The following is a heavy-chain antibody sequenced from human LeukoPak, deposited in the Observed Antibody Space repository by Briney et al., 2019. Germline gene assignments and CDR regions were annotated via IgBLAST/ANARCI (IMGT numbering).Heavy chain of an antibody. CDR3: AREIRFGELRRAYYGMDV. V-gene: IGHV3-30*03. D-gene: IGHD3-10*01. CDR1: GFTVSSNY. CDR2: ISYDGSNK. Sequence: GGSLRLSCAASGFTVSSNYMSWVRQAPGKGLEWVAVISYDGSNKYYADSVKGRFTISRDNSKNTLYLQMNSLRAEDTAVCYCAREIRFGELRRAYYGMDVWGQGTTVTVSS. J-gene: IGHJ6*02.